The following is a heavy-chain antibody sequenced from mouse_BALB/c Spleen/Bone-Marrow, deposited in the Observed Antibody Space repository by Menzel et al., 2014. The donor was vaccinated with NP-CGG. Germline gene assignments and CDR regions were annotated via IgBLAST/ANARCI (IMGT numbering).Heavy chain of an antibody. CDR3: ANYYYGSSLFAY. CDR1: GFNIKDTY. V-gene: IGHV14-3*02. Sequence: LVESGAELVKPGASVKLSCTASGFNIKDTYIHWVKQRPEQGLEWIGRIDPANGNTKYDPKFQGKATITADTSSNTAYLQLSSLTSEDTAVYYCANYYYGSSLFAYWGQGTLVTVSA. J-gene: IGHJ3*01. CDR2: IDPANGNT. D-gene: IGHD1-1*01.